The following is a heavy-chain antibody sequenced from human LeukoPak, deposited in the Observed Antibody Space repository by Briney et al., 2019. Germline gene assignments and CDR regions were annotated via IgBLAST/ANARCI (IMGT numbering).Heavy chain of an antibody. CDR1: GFTFSSYA. J-gene: IGHJ4*02. CDR3: ARDGDGDLPDY. D-gene: IGHD2-21*01. Sequence: SGRSLRLSCAASGFTFSSYAMHWVRQAPGKGLEWVAVISYDGSNKYYADSVKGRFTISRDNSKNTLYLQMNSLRAEDTAVYYCARDGDGDLPDYWGQGTLVTVSS. CDR2: ISYDGSNK. V-gene: IGHV3-30*04.